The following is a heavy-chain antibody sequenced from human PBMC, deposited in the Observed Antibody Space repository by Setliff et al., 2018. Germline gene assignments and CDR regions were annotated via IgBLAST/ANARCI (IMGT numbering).Heavy chain of an antibody. J-gene: IGHJ4*02. CDR3: ARGSRGFDY. CDR2: INPGGGST. CDR1: GYTFTNHY. Sequence: ASVKVSCKASGYTFTNHYMHWVRQAPGQGLEWMGMINPGGGSTTYAQKFQDRVAITRDTSASTAYMELSSLTFEDTAVYFCARGSRGFDYWGQGALVTVSS. V-gene: IGHV1-46*01.